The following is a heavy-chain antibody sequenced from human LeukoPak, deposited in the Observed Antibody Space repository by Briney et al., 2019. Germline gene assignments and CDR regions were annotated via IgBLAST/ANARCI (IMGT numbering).Heavy chain of an antibody. CDR2: ITAIFRAT. CDR3: ARHSGYHSTMYLDY. D-gene: IGHD3-22*01. CDR1: EGTLNSHA. Sequence: ASVKVSCKTSEGTLNSHAISWVRQAPGQGLEWMGGITAIFRATNYAQEFQGRVTITADEFMSTVYMELSSLRSEDTAVYYCARHSGYHSTMYLDYWGQGTLVTVSS. V-gene: IGHV1-69*13. J-gene: IGHJ4*02.